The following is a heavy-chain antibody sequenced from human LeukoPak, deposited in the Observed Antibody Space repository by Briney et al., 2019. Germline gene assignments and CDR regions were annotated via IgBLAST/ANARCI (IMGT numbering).Heavy chain of an antibody. CDR1: GGSISPNL. V-gene: IGHV4-59*08. CDR2: IQYSGDT. Sequence: PSETLSLTCTVSGGSISPNLWSWIRQPPGKGLEWIGYIQYSGDTHYNPSLESRVTISVDTSKNQVSLKVISVTAADTAVYYCARHVLQGGTVFDVWGQGTLVTVSS. CDR3: ARHVLQGGTVFDV. D-gene: IGHD2-8*01. J-gene: IGHJ4*02.